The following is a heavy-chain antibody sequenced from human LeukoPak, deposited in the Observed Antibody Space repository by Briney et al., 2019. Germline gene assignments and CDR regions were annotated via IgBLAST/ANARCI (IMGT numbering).Heavy chain of an antibody. D-gene: IGHD2-2*01. V-gene: IGHV3-21*01. J-gene: IGHJ6*04. CDR3: ARDTPGGYCTSTSCYQYYGMDV. CDR1: GFTFNTYS. Sequence: PGGSLRLSCVASGFTFNTYSLNWVRQAPGKGLEWVSSISSTSHHIFYADSVRGRFTISRDNAKSSLYLQMSSLRAEDTAVYYCARDTPGGYCTSTSCYQYYGMDVWGKGTTVTVSS. CDR2: ISSTSHHI.